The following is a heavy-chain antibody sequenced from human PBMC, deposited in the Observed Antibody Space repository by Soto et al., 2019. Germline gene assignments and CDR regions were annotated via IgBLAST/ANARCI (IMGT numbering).Heavy chain of an antibody. Sequence: QVQLVESGGGVVQPGRSLRLSCAASGFPFTSYGMHWVREGPGKGLEWLAVVSYDGSNKLYADSVKGRFTISRDNSKNTLYLQMISLRPEDTALYYCVRGQFYFDYRGQGTLVIVSS. CDR3: VRGQFYFDY. V-gene: IGHV3-30*03. CDR1: GFPFTSYG. CDR2: VSYDGSNK. J-gene: IGHJ4*02. D-gene: IGHD3-10*01.